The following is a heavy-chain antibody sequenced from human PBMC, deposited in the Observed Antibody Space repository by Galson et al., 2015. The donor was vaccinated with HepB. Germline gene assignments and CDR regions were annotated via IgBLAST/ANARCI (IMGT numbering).Heavy chain of an antibody. J-gene: IGHJ4*02. Sequence: LRLSCAASGFTFRSYAMHWVRQAPGKGLEYVSAISSNGGSTYYADSVKGRFTISRDNSKNTLYLQMSSLRAEDTAVYYCVKDWGGYCSSTSCSNFDYWGQGTLVTVSS. CDR3: VKDWGGYCSSTSCSNFDY. V-gene: IGHV3-64D*06. D-gene: IGHD2-2*01. CDR2: ISSNGGST. CDR1: GFTFRSYA.